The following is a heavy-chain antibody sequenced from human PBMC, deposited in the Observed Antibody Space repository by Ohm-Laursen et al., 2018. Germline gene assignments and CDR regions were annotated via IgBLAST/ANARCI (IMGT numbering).Heavy chain of an antibody. V-gene: IGHV4-4*07. CDR1: GGSISSYY. Sequence: SDTLSLTCTVSGGSISSYYWSWIRQSAGKGLEWIGRIYPSGTTNYSPSFKGRVIMSVDTSKNQFSLRLSSVTAADTAVYYCARDGRPYDSSGYYYFDYWGRGILVTVTS. J-gene: IGHJ4*02. D-gene: IGHD3-22*01. CDR3: ARDGRPYDSSGYYYFDY. CDR2: IYPSGTT.